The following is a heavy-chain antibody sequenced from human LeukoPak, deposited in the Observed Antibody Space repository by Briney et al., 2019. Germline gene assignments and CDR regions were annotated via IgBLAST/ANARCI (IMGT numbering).Heavy chain of an antibody. V-gene: IGHV3-20*04. CDR3: AKPARTNAFDI. CDR2: INWNGGRT. Sequence: GGSLRLSCAASGFTFDDYDMSWVRQAPGKGLEWVSGINWNGGRTVYADSVKGRFTISRDNAKNSLYLQMNNLRAEDTAVYYCAKPARTNAFDIWGQGTMVTVSS. CDR1: GFTFDDYD. D-gene: IGHD1-14*01. J-gene: IGHJ3*02.